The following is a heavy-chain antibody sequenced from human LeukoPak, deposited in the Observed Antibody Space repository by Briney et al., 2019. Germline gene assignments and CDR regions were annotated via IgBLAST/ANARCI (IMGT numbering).Heavy chain of an antibody. Sequence: ASVKVSCKASGGTFSSYAISWVRQAPGQGLEWMGGIIPIFGTANYAQKFQGRVTITADESTSTAYMELSSLRSEDTAVYYCARVIVATEQINYYYYYMDVWGKGTTVTVSS. CDR3: ARVIVATEQINYYYYYMDV. CDR2: IIPIFGTA. D-gene: IGHD5-12*01. J-gene: IGHJ6*03. V-gene: IGHV1-69*01. CDR1: GGTFSSYA.